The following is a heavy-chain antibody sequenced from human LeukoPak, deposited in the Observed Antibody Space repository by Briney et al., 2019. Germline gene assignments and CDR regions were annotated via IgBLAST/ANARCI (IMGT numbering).Heavy chain of an antibody. J-gene: IGHJ5*02. CDR3: ARGSGWYRDNWFDP. CDR1: GFTFSSYA. CDR2: ISYDGSNK. D-gene: IGHD6-19*01. V-gene: IGHV3-30*04. Sequence: PGGSLRLSCAASGFTFSSYAMHWVRQAPGKGLEWVAVISYDGSNKYYVGSVKGRFTISRDNSKNTLYLQMNSLRPEDTAVYYCARGSGWYRDNWFDPWGQGTLVTVS.